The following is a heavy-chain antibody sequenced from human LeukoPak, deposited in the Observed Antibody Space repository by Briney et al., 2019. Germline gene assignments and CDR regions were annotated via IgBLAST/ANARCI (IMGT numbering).Heavy chain of an antibody. J-gene: IGHJ4*02. D-gene: IGHD1-26*01. Sequence: GSSVKVSCKASGGTFSSYAISWVRQAPGQGLEWMGRIIPILGIANYAQKFQGRVTITADKSTSTAYMELSSLRSEDTAVYYCARDRGTYSGSYFDHWGQGTLVTVSS. CDR3: ARDRGTYSGSYFDH. CDR2: IIPILGIA. V-gene: IGHV1-69*04. CDR1: GGTFSSYA.